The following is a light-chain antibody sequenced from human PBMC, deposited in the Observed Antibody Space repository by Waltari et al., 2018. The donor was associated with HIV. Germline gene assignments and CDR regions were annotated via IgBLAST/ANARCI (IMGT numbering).Light chain of an antibody. CDR2: GAS. CDR3: QHYGGSSWT. J-gene: IGKJ1*01. CDR1: QTITSNS. Sequence: EIVLTQSPGTLSLSPGERATLFCRASQTITSNSLAWYQQKSGQPPRFLIYGASNRAIGIPDRFSGSGSGTDFTLTISRLEPEDFAVYYCQHYGGSSWTFGQGTKVEI. V-gene: IGKV3-20*01.